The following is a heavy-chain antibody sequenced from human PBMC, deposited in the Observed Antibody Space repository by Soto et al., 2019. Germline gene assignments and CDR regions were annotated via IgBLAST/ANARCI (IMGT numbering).Heavy chain of an antibody. J-gene: IGHJ3*02. CDR3: ATCGGDCYESPNDAFDI. CDR1: GSSFTSYW. Sequence: GESLKISCKGSGSSFTSYWIGGVRQTPGKGLELMGIIYPGDSDTRYSPSFQGKVTISADKPISTAYLQWSSLDASDTARYDRATCGGDCYESPNDAFDIRSQGTMVTVSS. V-gene: IGHV5-51*04. CDR2: IYPGDSDT. D-gene: IGHD2-21*02.